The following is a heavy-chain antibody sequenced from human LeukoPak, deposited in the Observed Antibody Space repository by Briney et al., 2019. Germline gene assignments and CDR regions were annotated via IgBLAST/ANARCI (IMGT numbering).Heavy chain of an antibody. CDR1: GFTVSSQD. CDR2: IYSGGGT. Sequence: PGGSLRLSCAASGFTVSSQDMCWVRQAPGKGLEWVSVIYSGGGTQYAASAKGRFTISRENAKNTLYLKVKSLRVEDRAVYYCASRKVVSAYLYGLDVWGQGTTVTVSS. D-gene: IGHD2-2*01. V-gene: IGHV3-66*01. J-gene: IGHJ6*02. CDR3: ASRKVVSAYLYGLDV.